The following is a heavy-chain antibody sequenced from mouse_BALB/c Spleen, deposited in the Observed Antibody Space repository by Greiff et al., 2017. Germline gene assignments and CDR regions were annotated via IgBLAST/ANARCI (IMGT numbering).Heavy chain of an antibody. V-gene: IGHV1-20*02. J-gene: IGHJ2*01. CDR1: GYSFTGYF. CDR3: ARCEGGRGYYFDY. D-gene: IGHD6-1*01. CDR2: INPYNGDT. Sequence: VQLKQSGPELVKPGASVKISCKASGYSFTGYFMNWVMQSHGKSLEWIGRINPYNGDTFYNQKFKGKATLTVDKSSSTAHMELRSLASEDSAVYYCARCEGGRGYYFDYWGQGTTLTVSS.